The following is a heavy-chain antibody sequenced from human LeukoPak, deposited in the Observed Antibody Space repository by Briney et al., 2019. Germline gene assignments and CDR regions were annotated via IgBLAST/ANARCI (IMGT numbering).Heavy chain of an antibody. CDR3: ARDFTGESGYSGY. Sequence: PGRSLRLSCAASGFTFSSYGMHWVRQAPGKGLEWVSSISPSGASVSHADSVKGRFTISRDAATYSVYLQMNSLRADDTAVYYCARDFTGESGYSGYWGRGTLVTVSP. D-gene: IGHD5-12*01. CDR2: ISPSGASV. V-gene: IGHV3-21*01. CDR1: GFTFSSYG. J-gene: IGHJ4*02.